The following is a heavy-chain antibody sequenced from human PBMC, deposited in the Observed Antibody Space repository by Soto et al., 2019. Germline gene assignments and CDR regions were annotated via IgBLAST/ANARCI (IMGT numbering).Heavy chain of an antibody. CDR3: AKAGEVFGLVIFAYLDS. V-gene: IGHV3-30*18. J-gene: IGHJ4*02. CDR1: GFSLSSYA. D-gene: IGHD2-21*01. CDR2: TSNDGKKV. Sequence: QVQLVESGGGVVQPGTSLRISCEASGFSLSSYAIHWVRQAPAKGLEWVAVTSNDGKKVSYADSVKGRFTVSRDNPKNTVALQMNSVRSEDTAVYFCAKAGEVFGLVIFAYLDSWGQGSLVTVSA.